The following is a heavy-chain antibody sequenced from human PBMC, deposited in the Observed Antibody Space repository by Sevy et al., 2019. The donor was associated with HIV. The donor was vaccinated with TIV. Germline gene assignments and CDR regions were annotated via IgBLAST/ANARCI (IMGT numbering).Heavy chain of an antibody. CDR2: IYPGDSDT. CDR1: GYSFTSYW. CDR3: ARSTYYDILTGYSCFDY. Sequence: GESLKISCKGSGYSFTSYWIGWVRQMPGKGLEWMGIIYPGDSDTRYSPSFQGQVTISADKSISTAYLQWSSLKASDTAMYYCARSTYYDILTGYSCFDYWGQGTLVTVSS. J-gene: IGHJ4*02. V-gene: IGHV5-51*01. D-gene: IGHD3-9*01.